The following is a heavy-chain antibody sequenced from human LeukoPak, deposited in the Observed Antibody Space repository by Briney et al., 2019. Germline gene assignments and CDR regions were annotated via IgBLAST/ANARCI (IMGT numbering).Heavy chain of an antibody. CDR1: GGSISSYY. D-gene: IGHD5-18*01. V-gene: IGHV4-59*08. J-gene: IGHJ4*02. CDR2: IYYSGST. CDR3: ARQADTAMITGGFYFDY. Sequence: SETLSLTCTVSGGSISSYYWSWIRQSPGKGLEWIGYIYYSGSTNYNPSPRSRVAISVDTSENQFSLRLRSVTAADTAVYYCARQADTAMITGGFYFDYWGQGTLVTVSS.